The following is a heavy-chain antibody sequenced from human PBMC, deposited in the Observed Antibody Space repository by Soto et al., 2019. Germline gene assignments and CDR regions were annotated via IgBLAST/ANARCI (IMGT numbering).Heavy chain of an antibody. CDR1: GYTFTDYG. D-gene: IGHD1-26*01. Sequence: QVQLVQSGAEVKMPGASVKVSCKASGYTFTDYGINWVRQATGQGLEWMGWMNPKSGDTVYAQKVQGRVSMTRATSIRTAYMELNSLKSEDAAVYYCARGGDSVVGATVYWGQGTLVTVSS. CDR2: MNPKSGDT. J-gene: IGHJ4*02. V-gene: IGHV1-8*01. CDR3: ARGGDSVVGATVY.